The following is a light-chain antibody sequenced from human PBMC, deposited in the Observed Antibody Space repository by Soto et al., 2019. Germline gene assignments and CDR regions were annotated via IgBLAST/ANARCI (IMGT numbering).Light chain of an antibody. CDR3: LQDYNYPLT. CDR2: AAS. Sequence: AIQMTQSPSSLSASVGDRVTITCRASQGIRNDLGWYQQKPGKAPKLLLYAASSLPSGVPSRFSGSGSGTDFTLTISSLQPEDFATYYCLQDYNYPLTVGGGTKVEIK. V-gene: IGKV1-6*01. CDR1: QGIRND. J-gene: IGKJ4*01.